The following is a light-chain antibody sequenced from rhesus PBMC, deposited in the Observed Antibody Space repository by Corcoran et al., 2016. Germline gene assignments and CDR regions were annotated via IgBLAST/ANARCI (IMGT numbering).Light chain of an antibody. V-gene: IGKV1-22*01. CDR3: QWNYGVPPT. J-gene: IGKJ4*01. Sequence: DIQMTQSPSSLSASVGDTVTITCRASQSISSWLAWYQQKPGKAPKLLIYKASSLQSGVPSRFSGSGSGTDFTFTISDLQSEDVATYSCQWNYGVPPTFGGGTKVEIK. CDR1: QSISSW. CDR2: KAS.